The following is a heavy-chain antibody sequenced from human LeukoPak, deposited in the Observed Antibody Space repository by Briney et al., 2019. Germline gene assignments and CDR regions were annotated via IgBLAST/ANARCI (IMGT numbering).Heavy chain of an antibody. D-gene: IGHD7-27*01. V-gene: IGHV3-7*01. J-gene: IGHJ4*02. CDR3: AREDWGPDY. CDR2: INHDGSDK. CDR1: GFTFTRYW. Sequence: GGSLRLSCAASGFTFTRYWMVWVRQAPGKGLEWVANINHDGSDKNYVDSVKGRFTISRDNAKNLLYLQMNSLRAEDTAVYFCAREDWGPDYWGQGTPVTVSS.